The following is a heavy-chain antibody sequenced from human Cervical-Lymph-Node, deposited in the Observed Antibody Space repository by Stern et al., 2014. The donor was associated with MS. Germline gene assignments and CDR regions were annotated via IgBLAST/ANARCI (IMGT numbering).Heavy chain of an antibody. D-gene: IGHD3-3*01. V-gene: IGHV4-61*02. CDR1: GGSITSGSYY. CDR3: ARGSDYNFWSCCSLDF. J-gene: IGHJ4*02. Sequence: QVHLQESGPGLVKPSQTLSLTCTVSGGSITSGSYYWNWIRQSAGKGLEWIGRIHPRGNPNYTPPLKSRVPLSADPSKNQFPLTLGSVTAADTAVYYCARGSDYNFWSCCSLDFWGQGTLVTVSS. CDR2: IHPRGNP.